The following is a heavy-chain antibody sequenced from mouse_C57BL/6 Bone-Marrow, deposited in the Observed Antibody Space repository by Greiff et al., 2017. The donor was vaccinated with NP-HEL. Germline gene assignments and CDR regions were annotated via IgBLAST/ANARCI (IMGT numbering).Heavy chain of an antibody. CDR2: INPSSGYT. CDR3: AREGYYGGYYFDY. D-gene: IGHD1-1*01. J-gene: IGHJ2*01. Sequence: QVQLQQSGAELARDGEEGKRGGKEEGGRWTRGGVRGVRERPGQGLEWIGYINPSSGYTKYNQKFKDKATLTADKSSSTAYMQLSSLTSEDSAVYYCAREGYYGGYYFDYWGQGTTLTVSS. CDR1: GGRWTRGG. V-gene: IGHV1-4*01.